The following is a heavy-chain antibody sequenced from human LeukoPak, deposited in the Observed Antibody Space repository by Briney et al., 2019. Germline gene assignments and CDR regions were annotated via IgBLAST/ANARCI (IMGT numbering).Heavy chain of an antibody. V-gene: IGHV1-2*02. CDR2: INPNTGGT. CDR3: ARPLRVTMIRGAAFRASSDFDP. J-gene: IGHJ5*02. CDR1: GYTFTGYY. D-gene: IGHD3-10*01. Sequence: ASVKVSCKASGYTFTGYYVHWVRQAPGQGLEWMGWINPNTGGTKYAQRFQDRVTMTRDTSISTAYMEVSRLRYDDTAVYYCARPLRVTMIRGAAFRASSDFDPWGQGTLVTVSS.